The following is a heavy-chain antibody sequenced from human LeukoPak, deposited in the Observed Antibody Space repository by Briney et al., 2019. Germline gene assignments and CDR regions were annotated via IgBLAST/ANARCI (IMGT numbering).Heavy chain of an antibody. J-gene: IGHJ4*02. CDR3: AREYDSSGYLRIGFDY. Sequence: GASVKVSCKASGYTFTSYYMHWVRQAPGQGVEWMGIINPSGGSTIYAQKFQGRVTMTRDTSTSTVYMELRSLRSEDTAVYYCAREYDSSGYLRIGFDYWGQGTLVTVSS. CDR2: INPSGGST. CDR1: GYTFTSYY. D-gene: IGHD3-22*01. V-gene: IGHV1-46*01.